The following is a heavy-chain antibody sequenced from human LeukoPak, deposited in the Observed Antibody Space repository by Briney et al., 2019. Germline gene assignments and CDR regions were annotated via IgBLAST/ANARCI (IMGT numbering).Heavy chain of an antibody. J-gene: IGHJ4*02. CDR2: INPNSGGT. CDR3: ARYEVFRYYFDY. Sequence: GASVKVSCKASGYTFTGYYMHWVRQAPGQGLEWMGWINPNSGGTNYAQKFQGRVTMTRDTSISTAYMELSWLRSDDTAVYYCARYEVFRYYFDYWGQGTLVTVSS. D-gene: IGHD2-21*01. CDR1: GYTFTGYY. V-gene: IGHV1-2*02.